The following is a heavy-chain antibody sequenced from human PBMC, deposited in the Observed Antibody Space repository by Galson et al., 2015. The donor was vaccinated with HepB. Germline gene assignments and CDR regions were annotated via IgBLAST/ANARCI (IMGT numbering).Heavy chain of an antibody. CDR3: ARGRKCRYFDWLLQDDWYFDL. D-gene: IGHD3-9*01. Sequence: SLRLSCAASGFTFSSYTMNWVRQAPGKGLEWVTAISFDGSNKYYADSVKGRFTISRDNFKNTLYLQMNSLGAEDTAVYDCARGRKCRYFDWLLQDDWYFDLWGRGTLVTVSS. V-gene: IGHV3-30*04. CDR2: ISFDGSNK. CDR1: GFTFSSYT. J-gene: IGHJ2*01.